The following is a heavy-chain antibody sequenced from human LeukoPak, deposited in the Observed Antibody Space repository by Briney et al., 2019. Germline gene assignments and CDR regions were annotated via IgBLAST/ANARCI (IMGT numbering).Heavy chain of an antibody. CDR2: ISSSGST. CDR3: ARVNDYGQLILFDY. D-gene: IGHD4-17*01. V-gene: IGHV4-61*02. CDR1: GDSISSGDYY. Sequence: PSETLSLTCTVSGDSISSGDYYWSWIRQPAGKGLEWVGRISSSGSTNYNPSLKSRVTISVDTSKNQFSLKLSSVTAADTAVYYCARVNDYGQLILFDYWGQGTLVTVSS. J-gene: IGHJ4*02.